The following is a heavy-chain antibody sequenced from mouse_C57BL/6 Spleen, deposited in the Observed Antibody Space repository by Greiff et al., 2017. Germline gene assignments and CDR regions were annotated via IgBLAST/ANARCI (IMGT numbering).Heavy chain of an antibody. Sequence: VHVKQSVAELVRPGASVKLSCTASGFNIKNTYMHWVQQRPEQGLEWIGRIDPANGNTKYAPKFPGKATITADPSSNTAYLQRSSLTSEDTAIYYCAGGGYYDYFDYWGQGTTLTVSS. CDR3: AGGGYYDYFDY. CDR2: IDPANGNT. D-gene: IGHD2-3*01. V-gene: IGHV14-3*01. J-gene: IGHJ2*01. CDR1: GFNIKNTY.